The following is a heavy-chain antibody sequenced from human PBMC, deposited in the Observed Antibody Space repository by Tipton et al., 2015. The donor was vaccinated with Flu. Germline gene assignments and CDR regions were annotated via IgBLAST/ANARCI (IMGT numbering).Heavy chain of an antibody. D-gene: IGHD2-2*01. Sequence: DSVKGRFTISRDNSKNTLYLQMNSLRVEDTAVYYCARDRSTHGMDVWGQGTTVTVSS. J-gene: IGHJ6*02. V-gene: IGHV3-30*01. CDR3: ARDRSTHGMDV.